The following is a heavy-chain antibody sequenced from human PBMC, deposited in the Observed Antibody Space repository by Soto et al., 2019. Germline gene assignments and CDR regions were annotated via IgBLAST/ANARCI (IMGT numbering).Heavy chain of an antibody. D-gene: IGHD6-6*01. Sequence: GASVKVSCKASGYTFTSYYMHWVRQAPGQGLEWMGIINPSGGSTSYAQKFQGRVTMTRDTSTSTVYMELSSLRSEDTAVYYCARGGVPLTARRPNWFDPWGQGTLVTVSS. CDR3: ARGGVPLTARRPNWFDP. J-gene: IGHJ5*02. V-gene: IGHV1-46*01. CDR2: INPSGGST. CDR1: GYTFTSYY.